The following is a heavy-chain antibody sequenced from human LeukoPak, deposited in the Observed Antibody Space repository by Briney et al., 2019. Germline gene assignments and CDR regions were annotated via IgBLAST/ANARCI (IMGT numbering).Heavy chain of an antibody. Sequence: SETLSLTCAVYGGSFSGYYWSWIRQPPGKGLEWIGEINHSGSTNYNPSLKSRVTISVDTSKNQFSLKLSSVTAADTAVYYCARGPEAVGSTEYYFDYWGQGTLVTVSS. J-gene: IGHJ4*02. D-gene: IGHD6-19*01. CDR3: ARGPEAVGSTEYYFDY. V-gene: IGHV4-34*01. CDR1: GGSFSGYY. CDR2: INHSGST.